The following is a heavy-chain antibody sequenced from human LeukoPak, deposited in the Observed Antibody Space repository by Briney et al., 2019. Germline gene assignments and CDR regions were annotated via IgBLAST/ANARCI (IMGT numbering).Heavy chain of an antibody. CDR3: ARGGYDSSGSYRDC. CDR2: IYYSGTT. V-gene: IGHV4-39*07. J-gene: IGHJ4*02. CDR1: GGSISSSPYY. D-gene: IGHD3-22*01. Sequence: PSETLSLTCTVSGGSISSSPYYWGWIRQPPGKGLEWIGGIYYSGTTHYSPSLESRVTISVDTSKNQFSLKLSSVTAADTAVYYCARGGYDSSGSYRDCWGQGTLVTVSS.